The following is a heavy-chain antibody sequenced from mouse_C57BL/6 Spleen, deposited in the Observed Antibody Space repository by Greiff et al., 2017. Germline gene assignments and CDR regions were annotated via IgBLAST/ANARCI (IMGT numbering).Heavy chain of an antibody. D-gene: IGHD2-13*01. CDR3: AGGGEGFAY. V-gene: IGHV1-52*01. Sequence: VQLQQSGAELVRPGSSVKLSCKASGYTFTSYWMHWVKQRPIQGLEWIGNIDPSDSETHYNQKFKDKGTLTVDKSSSTAYMQLSSLTSESSAVYYCAGGGEGFAYWGQGTLVTVSA. CDR1: GYTFTSYW. CDR2: IDPSDSET. J-gene: IGHJ3*01.